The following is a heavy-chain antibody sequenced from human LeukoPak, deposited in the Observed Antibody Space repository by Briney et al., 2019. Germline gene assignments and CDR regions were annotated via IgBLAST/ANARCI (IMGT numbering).Heavy chain of an antibody. CDR3: ASDNSDILTGYSLAH. D-gene: IGHD3-9*01. Sequence: ASVKVSCKASGYTFTSYDSNWVRQATGQGLEWMGWMNPNSGNTGYAQKFQGRVTITKNTSISTSYMELSRLRAEDTSVYYYASDNSDILTGYSLAHWGQGTLVTVSS. J-gene: IGHJ4*02. V-gene: IGHV1-8*01. CDR2: MNPNSGNT. CDR1: GYTFTSYD.